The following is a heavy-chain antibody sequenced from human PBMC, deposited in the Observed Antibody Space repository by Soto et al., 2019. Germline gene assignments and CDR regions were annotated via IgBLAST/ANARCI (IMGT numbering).Heavy chain of an antibody. CDR2: ISWSSGSI. J-gene: IGHJ4*02. V-gene: IGHV3-9*01. CDR3: GKDLSTWPKHIDY. CDR1: GFNFDYYA. D-gene: IGHD2-2*01. Sequence: QAGGSLRLSCAASGFNFDYYAMHWVRQAPGKGLEWVSGISWSSGSIGYADSVKGRFTISRDNAKKSLYLQMNSLRAEDTALYYCGKDLSTWPKHIDYWGQGTLVTVSS.